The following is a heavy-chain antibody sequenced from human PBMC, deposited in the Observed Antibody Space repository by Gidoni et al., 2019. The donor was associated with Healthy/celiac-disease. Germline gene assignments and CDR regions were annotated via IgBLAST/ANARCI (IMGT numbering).Heavy chain of an antibody. CDR1: GGTFSSYA. Sequence: QVQLVQSGAEVKKPGSSVKVSCKASGGTFSSYAISWVRQAPGQGLEWMGGIIPIFGTANYAQKFQGRVTITADESTSTAYRELSSRRSEDTAVYYWARGGRGGTFQYYGMDVWGQGTTVTVSS. CDR2: IIPIFGTA. J-gene: IGHJ6*02. V-gene: IGHV1-69*01. CDR3: ARGGRGGTFQYYGMDV. D-gene: IGHD1-1*01.